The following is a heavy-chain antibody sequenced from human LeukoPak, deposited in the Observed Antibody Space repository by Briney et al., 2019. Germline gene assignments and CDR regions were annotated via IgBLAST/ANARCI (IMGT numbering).Heavy chain of an antibody. V-gene: IGHV4-31*03. CDR3: AGGRGRGYNGGNYYTNWFDP. CDR1: GGSISTDAYY. Sequence: SETLSLTCTVPGGSISTDAYYWTWIRQHPGKGLEWIGYIYFSGSADYNPSLKSRVTMSVDTSKNQFSLKLSSVTAADTAVYYCAGGRGRGYNGGNYYTNWFDPWGQGTLVTVSS. CDR2: IYFSGSA. D-gene: IGHD3-22*01. J-gene: IGHJ5*02.